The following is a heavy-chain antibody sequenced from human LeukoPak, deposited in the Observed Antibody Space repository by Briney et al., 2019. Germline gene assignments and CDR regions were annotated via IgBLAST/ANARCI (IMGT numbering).Heavy chain of an antibody. J-gene: IGHJ4*02. Sequence: VGSLRLSCAASGFTFSSYAMSWVRQAPGKGLEWVSAISGSGGSTYYADSVKGRFTISRDNSKNTLYLQMNSLRAEDTAVYYCAKGLDRHYDILTGYYTPLDYWGQGTLVTVSS. D-gene: IGHD3-9*01. V-gene: IGHV3-23*01. CDR2: ISGSGGST. CDR3: AKGLDRHYDILTGYYTPLDY. CDR1: GFTFSSYA.